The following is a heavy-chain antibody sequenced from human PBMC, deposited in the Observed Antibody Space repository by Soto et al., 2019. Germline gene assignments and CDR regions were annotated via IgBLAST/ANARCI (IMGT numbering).Heavy chain of an antibody. Sequence: GGSLRLSCVASGFTMSHYYMSWVRQAPGKGLAWLANIKQDSSETHSVDSVKGRFIISRDNAKNSVYLQMNSLRVDDTALYYCARDWGTGFYQLDSWGQGTLVTVSS. D-gene: IGHD2-2*01. CDR2: IKQDSSET. J-gene: IGHJ4*02. CDR3: ARDWGTGFYQLDS. V-gene: IGHV3-7*03. CDR1: GFTMSHYY.